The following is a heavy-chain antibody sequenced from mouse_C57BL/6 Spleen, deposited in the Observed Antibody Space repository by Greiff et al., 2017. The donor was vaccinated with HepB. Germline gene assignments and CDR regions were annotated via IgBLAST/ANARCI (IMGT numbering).Heavy chain of an antibody. D-gene: IGHD2-1*01. J-gene: IGHJ4*01. CDR1: GYTFTDYN. V-gene: IGHV1-22*01. Sequence: DVQLQESGPELVKPGASVKMSCKASGYTFTDYNMHWVKQSHGKSLEWIGYINPNNGGTSYNQKFKGKATLTVNKSSSTAYMELRSLTSEDSAVYYCWGNYLYAMDYWGQGTSVTVSS. CDR3: WGNYLYAMDY. CDR2: INPNNGGT.